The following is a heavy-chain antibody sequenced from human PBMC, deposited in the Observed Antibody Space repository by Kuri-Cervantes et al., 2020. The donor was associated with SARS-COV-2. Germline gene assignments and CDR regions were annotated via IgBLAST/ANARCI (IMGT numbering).Heavy chain of an antibody. CDR2: IFSNGSP. D-gene: IGHD4-17*01. Sequence: SETLSLTCSVFGGSLPSDNYYWGWIRQSPGKGLEWIGSIFSNGSPYYNPSLKSRVTISVDTSKNQCSLKLISVTAADTGAYYCARRLRGTTVTNGKLTNFLDLWGQGTMVTVSS. CDR1: GGSLPSDNYY. V-gene: IGHV4-39*01. CDR3: ARRLRGTTVTNGKLTNFLDL. J-gene: IGHJ3*01.